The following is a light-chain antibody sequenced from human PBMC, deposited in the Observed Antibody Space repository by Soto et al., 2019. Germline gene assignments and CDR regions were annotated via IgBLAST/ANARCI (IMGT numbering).Light chain of an antibody. CDR1: QSVSGNF. CDR3: QQYGRSPPFT. Sequence: TVLTQSPGTLSLSPGERATLSCRASQSVSGNFLAWYQQKPGQAPRLLIYDASTRATGIPDRFSASGSGTDFTLTFYRLEPEDFAVYYCQQYGRSPPFTFGPGTKVEIK. J-gene: IGKJ3*01. CDR2: DAS. V-gene: IGKV3-20*01.